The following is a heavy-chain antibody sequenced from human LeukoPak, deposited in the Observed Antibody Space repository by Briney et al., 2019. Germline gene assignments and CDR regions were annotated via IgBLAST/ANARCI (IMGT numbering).Heavy chain of an antibody. CDR1: GYTFTSYA. Sequence: ASVKVSCKASGYTFTSYAMHWVRQAPGQRLEWMGWINAGNGNTKYSQKFQGRVTITRDTSASTAYMELSSLRSDDTAVYYCARDEAGAAAGEFDYWGQGTLVTVSS. V-gene: IGHV1-3*01. J-gene: IGHJ4*02. CDR2: INAGNGNT. D-gene: IGHD6-13*01. CDR3: ARDEAGAAAGEFDY.